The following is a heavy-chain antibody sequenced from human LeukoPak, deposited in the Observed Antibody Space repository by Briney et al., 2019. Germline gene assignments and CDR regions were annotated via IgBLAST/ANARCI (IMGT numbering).Heavy chain of an antibody. J-gene: IGHJ4*02. CDR1: GGSFSGYY. Sequence: SETLSLTCAVYGGSFSGYYWGWIRQPPGKGLEWIGEINHSGSTNYNPSLKSRFTISVDTSKNQFSLKLNSVTAADTAVYYCARSIRYFDYWGQGTLVTVSS. CDR3: ARSIRYFDY. CDR2: INHSGST. V-gene: IGHV4-34*01. D-gene: IGHD1-14*01.